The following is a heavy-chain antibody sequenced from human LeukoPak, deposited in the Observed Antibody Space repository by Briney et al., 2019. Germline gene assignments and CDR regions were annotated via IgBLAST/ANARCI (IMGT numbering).Heavy chain of an antibody. V-gene: IGHV3-48*03. Sequence: GGSLRLSCAASGFTSSFYEMNWVRQAAGKRLEWVAYISESGATIYYADSVKGRFTISRDNAKSSVYLQLNSLRAEDTAVYYCARGGGSYLFQHWGQGTLVTVSS. J-gene: IGHJ1*01. CDR3: ARGGGSYLFQH. D-gene: IGHD1-26*01. CDR1: GFTSSFYE. CDR2: ISESGATI.